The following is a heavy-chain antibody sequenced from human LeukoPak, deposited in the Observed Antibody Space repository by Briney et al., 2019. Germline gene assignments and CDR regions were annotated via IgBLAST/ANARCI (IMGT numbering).Heavy chain of an antibody. CDR1: GGSISSYY. V-gene: IGHV4-39*07. Sequence: SETLSLTCTVSGGSISSYYWSWIRQPPGKGLEWIGSIYYSGSTYYNPSLKSRVTISVDTSKNQFSLKLSSVTAADTAVYYCAVDTANYFDYWGQGTLVTVSS. J-gene: IGHJ4*02. D-gene: IGHD5-18*01. CDR2: IYYSGST. CDR3: AVDTANYFDY.